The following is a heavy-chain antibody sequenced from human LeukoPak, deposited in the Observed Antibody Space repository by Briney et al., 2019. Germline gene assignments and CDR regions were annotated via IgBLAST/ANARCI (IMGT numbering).Heavy chain of an antibody. J-gene: IGHJ4*02. D-gene: IGHD2-15*01. CDR2: FDPEDGET. CDR3: ATAPVVGYCSGGSCYGVDY. Sequence: ASVKVSCKVSGYTLTELSMHWVRQAPGKGLEWRGGFDPEDGETIYAQKFQGRVTMTEDTSTDTAYMELSSLRSEDTAVYYCATAPVVGYCSGGSCYGVDYWGQGTLVTVSS. CDR1: GYTLTELS. V-gene: IGHV1-24*01.